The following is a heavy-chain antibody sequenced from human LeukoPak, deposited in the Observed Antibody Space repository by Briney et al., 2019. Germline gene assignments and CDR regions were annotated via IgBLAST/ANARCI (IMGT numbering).Heavy chain of an antibody. Sequence: PGGSLRLSCAASGFTFSSYSMNWVRQAPGKGLEWVSSISSSSSYIYYADSVKGRFTISRDNAKNSLYLQMNSLRAEDTAVYYCARVRFLEWLSPERPYYYGMDVWGQGTTVTVSS. CDR3: ARVRFLEWLSPERPYYYGMDV. CDR1: GFTFSSYS. CDR2: ISSSSSYI. D-gene: IGHD3-3*01. J-gene: IGHJ6*02. V-gene: IGHV3-21*01.